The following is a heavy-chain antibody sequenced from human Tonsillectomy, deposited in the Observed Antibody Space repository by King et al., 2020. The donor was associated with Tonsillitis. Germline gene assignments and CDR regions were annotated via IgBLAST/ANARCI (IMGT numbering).Heavy chain of an antibody. CDR3: ARGSYSSYYWFDP. D-gene: IGHD6-6*01. CDR1: GGSISNFF. CDR2: AFYSGIT. Sequence: VQLQESGPGLVKPSETLSLTCSISGGSISNFFWTWIRETPEKGLEWIGRAFYSGITNYNPSLNGRATVSLDTSKNQFSLNLTSVTAADTAVYYCARGSYSSYYWFDPWGQGRLVTVSS. J-gene: IGHJ5*02. V-gene: IGHV4-59*01.